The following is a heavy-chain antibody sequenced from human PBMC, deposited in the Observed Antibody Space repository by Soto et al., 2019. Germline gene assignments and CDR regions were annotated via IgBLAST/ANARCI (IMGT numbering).Heavy chain of an antibody. CDR2: MSPNSGKT. D-gene: IGHD2-15*01. CDR1: GYTFTDYD. V-gene: IGHV1-8*01. J-gene: IGHJ4*02. CDR3: ARGRIGAAF. Sequence: QVQLVQSGAEVKKPGASARVTCKTSGYTFTDYDVSWVRQASGQGLEWMGWMSPNSGKTGYVEKFQGRVTMTANTSLSTAYMELHSLRSEDTAIYFCARGRIGAAFWGQGTLVTVSS.